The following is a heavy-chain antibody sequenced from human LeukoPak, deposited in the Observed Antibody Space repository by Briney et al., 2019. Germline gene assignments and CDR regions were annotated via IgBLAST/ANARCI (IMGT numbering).Heavy chain of an antibody. CDR2: INHSGST. D-gene: IGHD3-10*01. J-gene: IGHJ6*03. V-gene: IGHV4-34*01. CDR3: ARGDWFGESSYYYYYMDV. Sequence: SETLSLPCAVYGGSFSGYYWSWIRQPPGKGLEWIGEINHSGSTNYNPSLKSRVTISVDTSKNQFSLKLSSVTAADPAVYSCARGDWFGESSYYYYYMDVWGKGTTVTVSS. CDR1: GGSFSGYY.